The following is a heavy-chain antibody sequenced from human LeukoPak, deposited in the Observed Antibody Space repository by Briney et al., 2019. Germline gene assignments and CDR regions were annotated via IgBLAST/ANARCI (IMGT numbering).Heavy chain of an antibody. V-gene: IGHV3-33*08. Sequence: PGGSLRLSCAASGFTFSSYGMHWVRQAPGKGLEWVAVIWYDGSNKYYADSVKGRFTISRDNSKNTLYLQMNSLRAEDTAVYYCARDLEGHSSGPGPFWFDPWGQGTLVTVSS. D-gene: IGHD6-19*01. CDR2: IWYDGSNK. J-gene: IGHJ5*02. CDR3: ARDLEGHSSGPGPFWFDP. CDR1: GFTFSSYG.